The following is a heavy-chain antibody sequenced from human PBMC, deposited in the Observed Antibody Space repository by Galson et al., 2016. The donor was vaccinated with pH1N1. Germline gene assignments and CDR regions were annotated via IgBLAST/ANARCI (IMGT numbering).Heavy chain of an antibody. D-gene: IGHD1-1*01. CDR3: AKTTTHDLWYYYGMDV. J-gene: IGHJ6*02. Sequence: SLRLSCAASGFTFSSFAMNWVRQGPGKGLGWVSSISSTGGETYYADSVKGRFTISRDNSKNTLYLQVNSLRAEDTAVYFCAKTTTHDLWYYYGMDVWGHGTAVTVSS. CDR1: GFTFSSFA. CDR2: ISSTGGET. V-gene: IGHV3-23*01.